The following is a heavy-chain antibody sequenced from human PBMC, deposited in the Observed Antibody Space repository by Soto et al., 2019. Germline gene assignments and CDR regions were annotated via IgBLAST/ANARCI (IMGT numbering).Heavy chain of an antibody. CDR2: IRSKAYGGTT. CDR3: TREYCTNGVCYWSY. J-gene: IGHJ4*02. CDR1: GFTFGDYA. Sequence: EVQLVESGGGLVQPGRSLRLSCTASGFTFGDYAMSWFRQAPGKGLEWVGFIRSKAYGGTTEYAASVKGRFTISRHDSKSIAYLQMNRLKTEHSAVYYCTREYCTNGVCYWSYWGQGSLVTVSS. D-gene: IGHD2-8*01. V-gene: IGHV3-49*03.